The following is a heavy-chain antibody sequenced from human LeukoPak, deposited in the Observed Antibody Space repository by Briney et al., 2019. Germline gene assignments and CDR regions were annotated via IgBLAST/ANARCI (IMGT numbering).Heavy chain of an antibody. Sequence: ASVKVSCKASGYTFTSYDINWVRQATGQGSEWMGWMNPNSGNTGYAQKFQGRVTMTRNTSISTAYMERSSLRSEDTAVYYWARSLSGTSSNEWGQGTLVTVSS. J-gene: IGHJ4*02. D-gene: IGHD1-7*01. V-gene: IGHV1-8*01. CDR2: MNPNSGNT. CDR3: ARSLSGTSSNE. CDR1: GYTFTSYD.